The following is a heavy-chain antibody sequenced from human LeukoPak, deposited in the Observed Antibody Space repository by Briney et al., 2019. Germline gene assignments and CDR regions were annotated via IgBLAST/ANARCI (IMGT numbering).Heavy chain of an antibody. CDR3: ARGAGKYYFHGMDV. V-gene: IGHV4-59*01. J-gene: IGHJ6*02. CDR2: IYYSGST. CDR1: GGSISSSY. Sequence: SETLSLTCTVSGGSISSSYWSWIRQPPGKGLEWIGHIYYSGSTNFNPSLKSRVTLSLDTSKNQFSLKLISVTAADTAVYYCARGAGKYYFHGMDVWGQGATVTVSS.